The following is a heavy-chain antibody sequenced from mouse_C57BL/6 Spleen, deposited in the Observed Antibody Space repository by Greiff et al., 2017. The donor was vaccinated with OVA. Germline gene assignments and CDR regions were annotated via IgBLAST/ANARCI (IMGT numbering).Heavy chain of an antibody. J-gene: IGHJ2*01. V-gene: IGHV3-6*01. D-gene: IGHD2-5*01. CDR1: GYSITSGYY. Sequence: EVQLVESGPGLVKPSQSLSLTCSVTGYSITSGYYWNWIRQFPGNKLEWMGYISYDGSNNYNPSLKNRISITRDTSKNQFFLKLNSVTTEDTATYYCARYSNYEDYWGQGTTLTVSS. CDR2: ISYDGSN. CDR3: ARYSNYEDY.